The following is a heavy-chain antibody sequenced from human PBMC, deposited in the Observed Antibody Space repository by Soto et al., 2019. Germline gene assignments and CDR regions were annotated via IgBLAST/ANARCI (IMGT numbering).Heavy chain of an antibody. V-gene: IGHV4-4*02. CDR2: IHHSGST. Sequence: QVQLQESGPGLVKPSETLSLTCAVSGGSISISNWWSWVRQTPGKGLEWIGQIHHSGSTNYSPSLTSRVTISVDKSKNQFSLKMNSVTAADTAVYYCARGGYYFYMDVWGKGSTFTVSS. CDR3: ARGGYYFYMDV. CDR1: GGSISISNW. D-gene: IGHD1-26*01. J-gene: IGHJ6*03.